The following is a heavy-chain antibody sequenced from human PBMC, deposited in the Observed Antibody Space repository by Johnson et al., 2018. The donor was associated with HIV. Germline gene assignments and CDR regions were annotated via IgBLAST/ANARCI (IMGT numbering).Heavy chain of an antibody. V-gene: IGHV3-30*02. CDR2: IRYDGSNK. J-gene: IGHJ3*02. D-gene: IGHD3-22*01. CDR3: ARSRYDSSGYGI. CDR1: GFTFSSYG. Sequence: QVQLVESGGGVVQPGGSLRLSCAASGFTFSSYGMHWVRQAPGKGLEWVAFIRYDGSNKYYADSVKGRFTISRDNSKNTLYLQMNSLRAEDTAVYYCARSRYDSSGYGIWGQGTMVTVSS.